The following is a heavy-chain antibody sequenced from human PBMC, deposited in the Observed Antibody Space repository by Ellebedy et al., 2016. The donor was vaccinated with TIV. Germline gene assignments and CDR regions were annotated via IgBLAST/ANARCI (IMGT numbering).Heavy chain of an antibody. D-gene: IGHD3-16*01. CDR2: IYPGDLGI. V-gene: IGHV5-51*01. J-gene: IGHJ6*02. Sequence: GGSLRLSXKGAGCSFTNYWIGWVRQMPAKGLEWMGIIYPGDLGIRYSPSFQGQVTISADKSISTAYLQWSSLKASDTAMYYCARFYADGGMDVWGQGTTVTVSS. CDR3: ARFYADGGMDV. CDR1: GCSFTNYW.